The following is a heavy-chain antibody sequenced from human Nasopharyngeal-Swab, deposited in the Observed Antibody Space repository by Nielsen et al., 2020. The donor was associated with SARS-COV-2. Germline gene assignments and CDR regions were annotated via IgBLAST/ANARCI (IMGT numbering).Heavy chain of an antibody. D-gene: IGHD2-15*01. CDR3: ARSDIVVVVADIGAFLN. CDR2: ISYDGSNK. J-gene: IGHJ4*02. V-gene: IGHV3-30-3*01. CDR1: GFTFSSYA. Sequence: GESLKISCAASGFTFSSYAMSWVRQAPGKGLEWVAVISYDGSNKYYADSVKGRFTISRDNSKNTLYLQMNSLRAEDTAVYYCARSDIVVVVADIGAFLNWGQGTLVTVSS.